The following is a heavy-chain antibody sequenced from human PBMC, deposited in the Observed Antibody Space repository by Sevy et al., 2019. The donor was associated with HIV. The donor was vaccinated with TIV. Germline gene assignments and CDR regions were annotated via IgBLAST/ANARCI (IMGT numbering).Heavy chain of an antibody. J-gene: IGHJ3*02. D-gene: IGHD3-10*01. CDR3: GREMISMVPGVPDAFDI. V-gene: IGHV3-21*01. CDR1: GFTFSSYS. CDR2: ISSSSSYI. Sequence: GGSLRLSCAASGFTFSSYSMNWVRQAPGKGLEWVSSISSSSSYIYYADSVKGRFTTSRDNAKNTVYLQMNSLRADDTALYFCGREMISMVPGVPDAFDIWGHGTMVTVSS.